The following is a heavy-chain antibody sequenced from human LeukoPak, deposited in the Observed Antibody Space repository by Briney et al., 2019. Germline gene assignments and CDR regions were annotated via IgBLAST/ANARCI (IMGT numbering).Heavy chain of an antibody. Sequence: ASVKVSCKASRYTFTGYYMHWVRQAPGQGLEWMGWINPNSGGTNYAQKFQGRVTMTRDTSISTAYMELSRLRSDDTAVYYCARDPMVRGVIGAFDIWGQGAMVTVSS. J-gene: IGHJ3*02. V-gene: IGHV1-2*02. CDR3: ARDPMVRGVIGAFDI. CDR1: RYTFTGYY. D-gene: IGHD3-10*01. CDR2: INPNSGGT.